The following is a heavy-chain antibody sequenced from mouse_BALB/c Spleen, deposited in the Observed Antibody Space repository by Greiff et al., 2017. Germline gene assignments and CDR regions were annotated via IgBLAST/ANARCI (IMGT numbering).Heavy chain of an antibody. Sequence: QVQLQQSGAELAKPGASVKMSCKASGYTFTSYWMHWVKQRPGQGLEWIGYINPSTGYTEYNQKFKDKATLTADKSSSTAYMQLSSLTSEDSAVYYCAREGNYYGSRRTWFAYWGQGTLVTVSA. V-gene: IGHV1-7*01. J-gene: IGHJ3*01. D-gene: IGHD1-1*01. CDR2: INPSTGYT. CDR1: GYTFTSYW. CDR3: AREGNYYGSRRTWFAY.